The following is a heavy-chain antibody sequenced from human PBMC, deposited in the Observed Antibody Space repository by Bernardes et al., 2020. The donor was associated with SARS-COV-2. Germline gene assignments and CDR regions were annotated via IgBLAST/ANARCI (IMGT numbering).Heavy chain of an antibody. J-gene: IGHJ5*02. D-gene: IGHD2-15*01. V-gene: IGHV3-48*02. CDR2: SSTTSGKT. CDR1: GFSLSTFS. CDR3: ARDDCSGGSCYPTHES. Sequence: GGYLFLPCVASGFSLSTFSLNWVRPAPGKGMGVVSYSSTTSGKTYYADSVKGRFTVSREDADNSLYLQMDNLRDEDTGVYYCARDDCSGGSCYPTHESWGQGTLVTVSS.